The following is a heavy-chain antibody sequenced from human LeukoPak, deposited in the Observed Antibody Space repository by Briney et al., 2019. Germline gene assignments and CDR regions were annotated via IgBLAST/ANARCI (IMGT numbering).Heavy chain of an antibody. CDR1: GFTFDDYA. D-gene: IGHD3-10*01. V-gene: IGHV3-9*01. CDR3: AKAASLRDAFDI. Sequence: GGSLRLSCAASGFTFDDYAMHWVRQAPGKGLEWVSGISWNSGSIGYADSVKGRFTISRDNAKNSLYLQMNSLRAEDTALYYCAKAASLRDAFDIWGQGTMVTVSS. CDR2: ISWNSGSI. J-gene: IGHJ3*02.